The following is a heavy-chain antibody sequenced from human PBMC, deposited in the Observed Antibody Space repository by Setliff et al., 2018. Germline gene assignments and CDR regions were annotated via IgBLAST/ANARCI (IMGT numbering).Heavy chain of an antibody. CDR3: ARGRPLYSSPVDY. CDR2: LSWRGDNI. J-gene: IGHJ4*02. V-gene: IGHV3-20*04. Sequence: GESLKISCLASGFTFDDYGMSWVRQAPGKGLEWVSGLSWRGDNIGYADSVKGRFTISRDNAKNSLYLQMTSLRAEDTALYYCARGRPLYSSPVDYWGQGTRVTVSS. CDR1: GFTFDDYG. D-gene: IGHD6-13*01.